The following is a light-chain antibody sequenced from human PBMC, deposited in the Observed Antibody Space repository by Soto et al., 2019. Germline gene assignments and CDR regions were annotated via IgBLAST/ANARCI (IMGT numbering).Light chain of an antibody. Sequence: EIVLTQSPATLSLSPGERASLSCRASQTVGRCLAWYQQKPGQSPRLLIYDTSDRAAGVPARFSGGGSGTAFTLSISRLETEDSPVHYCQQCTDKPGLTFGGGTNVEIK. CDR3: QQCTDKPGLT. CDR2: DTS. V-gene: IGKV3-11*01. CDR1: QTVGRC. J-gene: IGKJ4*01.